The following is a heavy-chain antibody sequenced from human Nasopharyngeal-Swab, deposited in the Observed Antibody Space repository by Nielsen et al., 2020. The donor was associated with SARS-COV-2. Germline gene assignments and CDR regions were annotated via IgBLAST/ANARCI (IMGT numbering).Heavy chain of an antibody. CDR2: ISSRSATI. CDR1: GFPFNSFE. CDR3: AREGDY. J-gene: IGHJ4*02. Sequence: GESLKISCVGSGFPFNSFEMNWIRQAPGKGLEWIAHISSRSATIYYADSVRGRFTISRDNAKNSLYLQMNSLRAEDTAVYYCAREGDYWGQGTLVTVSS. V-gene: IGHV3-48*03.